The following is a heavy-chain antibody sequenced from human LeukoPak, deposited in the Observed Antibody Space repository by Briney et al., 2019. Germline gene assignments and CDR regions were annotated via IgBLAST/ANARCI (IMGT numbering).Heavy chain of an antibody. CDR1: GFTFSSYG. V-gene: IGHV3-21*01. Sequence: GGSLRLSCAAPGFTFSSYGMNWVRQAPGKGLEWVSSISSSSSNIYYADSVKGRFTISRDNAKNSLYLQMNSLRAEDTAVYYCARGEDSMDVWGKGNTVTVSS. CDR3: ARGEDSMDV. CDR2: ISSSSSNI. J-gene: IGHJ6*03. D-gene: IGHD1-26*01.